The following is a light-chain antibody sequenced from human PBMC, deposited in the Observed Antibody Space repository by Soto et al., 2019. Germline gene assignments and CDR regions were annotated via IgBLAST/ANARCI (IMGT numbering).Light chain of an antibody. CDR3: QQANSFLPT. CDR1: QSISSW. J-gene: IGKJ1*01. V-gene: IGKV1-12*01. Sequence: DLQMTQSPSSVSASVGDRVTITCRASQSISSWLAWYQQKPGKAPKLLIYAASSLQSGVPSRFSGSGSGTDFTLTISSLQPEDFATYYCQQANSFLPTFGQGTKVEIK. CDR2: AAS.